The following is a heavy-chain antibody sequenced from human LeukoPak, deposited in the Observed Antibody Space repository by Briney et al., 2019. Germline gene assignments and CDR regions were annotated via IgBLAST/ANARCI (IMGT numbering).Heavy chain of an antibody. CDR3: ARRRFRYYDSSGYSRPFDY. V-gene: IGHV4-34*01. CDR2: INHSGST. Sequence: PSETLSLTCAVYGGSFSGYYWSWLRQPPGKGLEWLGEINHSGSTNYNPSLKSRVTISVDTSKNQFSLKLSSVTAADTAVYYCARRRFRYYDSSGYSRPFDYWGQGTLVTVSS. D-gene: IGHD3-22*01. CDR1: GGSFSGYY. J-gene: IGHJ4*02.